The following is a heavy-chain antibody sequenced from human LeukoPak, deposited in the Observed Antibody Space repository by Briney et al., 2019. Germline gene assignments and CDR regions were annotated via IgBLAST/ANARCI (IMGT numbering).Heavy chain of an antibody. CDR2: ISGSGGSA. V-gene: IGHV3-23*01. Sequence: GGSLRHSCAASGFTFSSYAMSWVRQAPGKGLEWVSAISGSGGSAYYADSVKGRFTISRDNSKNTLYLQMNSLRAEDTAVYYCASFGAYSSGWLPDYWGQGTLVTVSS. D-gene: IGHD6-19*01. J-gene: IGHJ4*02. CDR3: ASFGAYSSGWLPDY. CDR1: GFTFSSYA.